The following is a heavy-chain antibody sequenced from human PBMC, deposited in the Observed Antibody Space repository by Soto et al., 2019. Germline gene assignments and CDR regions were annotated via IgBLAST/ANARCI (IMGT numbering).Heavy chain of an antibody. CDR3: ARDPLTPHYMDV. Sequence: GGSLRLSCAASGFTFSSNGMHWVRQAPGKGLEWVAVIWYDGSNKYYADSVKGRFTISRDNSKNTLYLQMNSLRAEDTAVYYCARDPLTPHYMDVWGKGTTVTVSS. CDR2: IWYDGSNK. CDR1: GFTFSSNG. D-gene: IGHD3-9*01. J-gene: IGHJ6*03. V-gene: IGHV3-33*01.